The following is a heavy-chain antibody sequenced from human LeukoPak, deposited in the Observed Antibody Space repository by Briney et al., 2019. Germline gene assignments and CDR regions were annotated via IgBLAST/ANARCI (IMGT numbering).Heavy chain of an antibody. D-gene: IGHD2-8*01. CDR2: IIPILGIA. V-gene: IGHV1-69*04. J-gene: IGHJ6*02. CDR3: ARGVYCTNGVCYPPNYYYGMDV. Sequence: SVKVSCKASGGTFSSYAISWVRQAPGQGLEWMGRIIPILGIANYAQKFQDRVTITADKSTSTAYMELSSLRSEDTAVYYCARGVYCTNGVCYPPNYYYGMDVWGQGTTVTVSS. CDR1: GGTFSSYA.